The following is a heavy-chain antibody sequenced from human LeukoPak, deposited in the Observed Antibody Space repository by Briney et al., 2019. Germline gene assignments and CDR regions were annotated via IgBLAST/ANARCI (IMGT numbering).Heavy chain of an antibody. J-gene: IGHJ4*02. CDR3: ARAPHFFDTSGSRYYFDY. V-gene: IGHV4-39*07. D-gene: IGHD3-22*01. CDR1: GGSISSNSYY. Sequence: SETLSLTCTVSGGSISSNSYYWGWIRQPPGKGLEWIGSIYYSGNTYYSPSLMSRVTTSVDTSKNQFSLNLSSVTAADTAVYYCARAPHFFDTSGSRYYFDYWGQGALVTVSS. CDR2: IYYSGNT.